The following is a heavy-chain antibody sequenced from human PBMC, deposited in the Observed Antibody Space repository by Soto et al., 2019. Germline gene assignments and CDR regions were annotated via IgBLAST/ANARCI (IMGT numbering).Heavy chain of an antibody. V-gene: IGHV4-4*02. Sequence: SETLSLTCAVSGGSISSSNWWSWVRQPPGKGLEWIGEIYHSGSTNYNPSLKSRVTISVDKSKNQFSLKLSSVTAADTAVYYCARTYYYDSSGRPRSAFDIWGQGTMVTVS. D-gene: IGHD3-22*01. CDR2: IYHSGST. CDR3: ARTYYYDSSGRPRSAFDI. CDR1: GGSISSSNW. J-gene: IGHJ3*02.